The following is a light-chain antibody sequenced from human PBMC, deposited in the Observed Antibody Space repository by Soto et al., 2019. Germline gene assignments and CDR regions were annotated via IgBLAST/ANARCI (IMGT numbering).Light chain of an antibody. CDR2: EVN. CDR3: ASFTTSSTLV. Sequence: QSALTQPASVSGSPGQSITISCTGTSSDIASYKFVSWFQHHPGKAPKLLIYEVNNRPSGISNRFSGSKSGNTASLTISGLQAEDEADYYCASFTTSSTLVFGGGTKVTVL. CDR1: SSDIASYKF. V-gene: IGLV2-14*01. J-gene: IGLJ3*02.